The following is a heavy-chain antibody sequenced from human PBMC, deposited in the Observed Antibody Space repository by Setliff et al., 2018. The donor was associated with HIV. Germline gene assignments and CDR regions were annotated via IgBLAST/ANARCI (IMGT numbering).Heavy chain of an antibody. J-gene: IGHJ6*03. V-gene: IGHV4-61*01. CDR2: ISNTGNT. Sequence: SETLSLTCNVPGGLISSGSYYWSWVRQPPGKGLEWIGYISNTGNTKYNPSLKSRVSISLDPSTKQVSLRLRSVTAADTAVYYCARGVLITKRVTQTGGYYYYTDVWGKGTTVTVS. D-gene: IGHD2-21*02. CDR3: ARGVLITKRVTQTGGYYYYTDV. CDR1: GGLISSGSYY.